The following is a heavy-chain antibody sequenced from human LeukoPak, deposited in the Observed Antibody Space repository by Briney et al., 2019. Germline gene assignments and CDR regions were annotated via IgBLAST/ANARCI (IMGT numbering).Heavy chain of an antibody. CDR2: IHHSGST. CDR1: GGSISSGGDS. CDR3: AREGTAGTNLNWFDP. Sequence: PSETLSLTCAVSGGSISSGGDSWSWIRQPPGKGLEWIGYIHHSGSTYYNPSLKSRVTISVDRSKNQFSLKLSSVTAADTAVYYCAREGTAGTNLNWFDPWGQGTLVTVSS. D-gene: IGHD1-1*01. V-gene: IGHV4-30-2*01. J-gene: IGHJ5*02.